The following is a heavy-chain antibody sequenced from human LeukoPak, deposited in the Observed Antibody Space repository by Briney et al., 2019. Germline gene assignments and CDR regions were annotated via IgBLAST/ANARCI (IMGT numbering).Heavy chain of an antibody. CDR2: IYYSGST. CDR1: GGSISSYY. CDR3: ARNYYGGNGVFDY. V-gene: IGHV4-59*12. Sequence: SETLSLTCTVSGGSISSYYWSWIRQPPGKGLEWIGYIYYSGSTNYNPSLKSRVTMSVDTSKNQFSLKLSSVTAADTAVYYCARNYYGGNGVFDYWGQGTLVTVSS. J-gene: IGHJ4*02. D-gene: IGHD3-10*01.